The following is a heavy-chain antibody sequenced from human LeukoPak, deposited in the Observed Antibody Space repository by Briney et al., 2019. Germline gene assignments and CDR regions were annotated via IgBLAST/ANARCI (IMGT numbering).Heavy chain of an antibody. J-gene: IGHJ4*02. CDR1: GFTVSSNY. CDR2: IYSGGST. Sequence: GGSLRLSCAASGFTVSSNYMSWVRQAPGKGLEWVSVIYSGGSTYYADSVKGRFTISRDNSKNTLYLQMNNLRAEDTALYYCAKDFDSYYDSTGYGASFSYWGQGTLVTVSS. CDR3: AKDFDSYYDSTGYGASFSY. V-gene: IGHV3-53*01. D-gene: IGHD3-22*01.